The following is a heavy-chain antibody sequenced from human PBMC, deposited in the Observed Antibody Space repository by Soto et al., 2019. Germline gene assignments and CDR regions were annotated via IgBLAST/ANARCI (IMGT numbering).Heavy chain of an antibody. CDR1: GDSVSNHF. Sequence: QVHLQESGPGLVRPSETLSLTCTVSGDSVSNHFWSWIRQPPGKGLEWIAFIHYSGTANYNPSLRSRVTISVATPKNQFSLRLTSVTAADTAVYYCARHPRTSGGERTFDYWGQGTMVAVSS. V-gene: IGHV4-59*08. D-gene: IGHD2-21*01. J-gene: IGHJ4*02. CDR2: IHYSGTA. CDR3: ARHPRTSGGERTFDY.